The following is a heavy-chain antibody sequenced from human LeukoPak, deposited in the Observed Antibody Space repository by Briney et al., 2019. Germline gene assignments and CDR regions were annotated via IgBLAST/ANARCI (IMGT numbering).Heavy chain of an antibody. Sequence: GRSLRLSCAASGVTFSSYAMRWVRQAPGKGLEWVAVISYDGSNKYYADSVKGRFTISRDNPKNTLYLQMNSLRAEDTAVYYCAREEVDTAAIDYWGQGTLVTVSS. V-gene: IGHV3-30*04. J-gene: IGHJ4*02. CDR2: ISYDGSNK. CDR1: GVTFSSYA. CDR3: AREEVDTAAIDY. D-gene: IGHD5-18*01.